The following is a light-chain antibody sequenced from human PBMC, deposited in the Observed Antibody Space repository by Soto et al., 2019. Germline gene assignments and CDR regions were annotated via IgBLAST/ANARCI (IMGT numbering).Light chain of an antibody. CDR3: VLYMGSGIWV. Sequence: QAVVTQEPSFSVSPGGTVTLTCGMSSDSVSTSYYPSWYEQTPGQSPRTLIYRTNTRSSGVPDRFSGSILGNKAALTITGAQADDESDYYCVLYMGSGIWVFGGGTKLTV. V-gene: IGLV8-61*01. J-gene: IGLJ3*02. CDR1: SDSVSTSYY. CDR2: RTN.